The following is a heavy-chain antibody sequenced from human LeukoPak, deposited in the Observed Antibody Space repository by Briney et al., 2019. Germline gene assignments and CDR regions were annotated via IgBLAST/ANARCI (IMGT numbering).Heavy chain of an antibody. CDR1: GYIFTRFG. V-gene: IGHV1-18*01. Sequence: ASVKVSCKTSGYIFTRFGISWVRQAPGQGLKWMGWISGYDGHTKYAQKLQGRVTLTTDTSTSTAYTDLRSLGSDDTAVYFCARDRDLGAVAGTFDPWGQGTLVTVSS. D-gene: IGHD6-19*01. CDR3: ARDRDLGAVAGTFDP. J-gene: IGHJ5*02. CDR2: ISGYDGHT.